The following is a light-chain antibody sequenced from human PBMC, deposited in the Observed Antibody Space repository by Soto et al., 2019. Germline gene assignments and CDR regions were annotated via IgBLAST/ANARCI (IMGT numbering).Light chain of an antibody. Sequence: DIQMTQSPSSLSASVGDRVTITCRASQSITNYLNWYQQKPGKAPKLLFSGASNLQSGVPSGFSGSGFGTDFTLTISSLQPEDFATYFGQQTFLSPPTFGQGTKVEIK. V-gene: IGKV1-39*01. CDR1: QSITNY. J-gene: IGKJ1*01. CDR3: QQTFLSPPT. CDR2: GAS.